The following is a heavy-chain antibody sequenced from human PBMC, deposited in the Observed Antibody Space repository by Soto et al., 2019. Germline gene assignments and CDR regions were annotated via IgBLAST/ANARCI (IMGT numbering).Heavy chain of an antibody. CDR1: GFSLSTSGVG. CDR3: AHRPALGYCSTSSCYRPYYFDY. J-gene: IGHJ4*02. V-gene: IGHV2-5*02. CDR2: IYWDDDK. Sequence: QITLKESGPALVKPTQTLTLTCTFSGFSLSTSGVGVGWIRQPPGAALEWLALIYWDDDKRYSSSLKSRLTITTDTSKNQVVLTMTNVDPVDTATYYCAHRPALGYCSTSSCYRPYYFDYWGQGTRVTVSP. D-gene: IGHD2-2*02.